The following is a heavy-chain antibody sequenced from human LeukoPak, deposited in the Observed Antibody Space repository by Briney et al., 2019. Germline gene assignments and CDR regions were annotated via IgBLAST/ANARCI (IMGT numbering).Heavy chain of an antibody. CDR1: GYTFSKYW. Sequence: GESLRISCQGSGYTFSKYWIGWVRQMPGKGLEWMGLTFPGDSEARYSPSFEGQVTISADKSISTAYLQWSSLKASDTAMYYCARHIFRWELPGVFDAFDIWGQGTMVTVSS. V-gene: IGHV5-51*01. D-gene: IGHD1-26*01. J-gene: IGHJ3*02. CDR2: TFPGDSEA. CDR3: ARHIFRWELPGVFDAFDI.